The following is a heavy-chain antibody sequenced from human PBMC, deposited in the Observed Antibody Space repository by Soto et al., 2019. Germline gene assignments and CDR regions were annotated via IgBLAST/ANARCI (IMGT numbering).Heavy chain of an antibody. V-gene: IGHV3-7*01. J-gene: IGHJ4*02. D-gene: IGHD6-19*01. CDR3: ARGSYSSGPYYFDS. Sequence: EVQLVESGGGLVQPGGSLRLSCAASGFTFSSHWMSWVRQAPGKGLEWVANIKQDGSEKYYVDSVKGRFTISRDNAKNSVDMKMNSLRAEDTAVHYCARGSYSSGPYYFDSWGQGTLVTVSS. CDR1: GFTFSSHW. CDR2: IKQDGSEK.